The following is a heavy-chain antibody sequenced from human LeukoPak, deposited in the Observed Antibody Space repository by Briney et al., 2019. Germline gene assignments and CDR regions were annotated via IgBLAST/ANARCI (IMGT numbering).Heavy chain of an antibody. Sequence: SETLSLTCTVSGGSISSSSYYWGWIRQPPGKGLEWIGSMYYSGSTYYNPSLESRVTISVDTSKNQFSLKLSSVTAADTAVYYCARGTLVFYYDSSGYYSAAFDYWGQGTLVTVSS. CDR2: MYYSGST. CDR1: GGSISSSSYY. D-gene: IGHD3-22*01. V-gene: IGHV4-39*07. J-gene: IGHJ4*02. CDR3: ARGTLVFYYDSSGYYSAAFDY.